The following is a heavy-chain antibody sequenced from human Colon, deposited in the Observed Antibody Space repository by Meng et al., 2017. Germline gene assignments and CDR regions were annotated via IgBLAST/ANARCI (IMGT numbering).Heavy chain of an antibody. Sequence: GESLKISCAASGFIVSSDFMYWVRQAPGKGLEWVSMIHNGDVTFYSDSVKGRFTISRDSSKNTLFLQMNSLRPEDTALYYGANRFVWGLGTRVTVSS. V-gene: IGHV3-66*02. CDR2: IHNGDVT. CDR3: ANRFV. J-gene: IGHJ4*02. CDR1: GFIVSSDF. D-gene: IGHD3-3*01.